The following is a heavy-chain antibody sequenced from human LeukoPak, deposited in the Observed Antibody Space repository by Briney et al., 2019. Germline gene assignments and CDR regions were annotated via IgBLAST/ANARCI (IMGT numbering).Heavy chain of an antibody. CDR1: GFTFSGYT. CDR3: ARDTLWE. J-gene: IGHJ4*02. Sequence: GGSLRLSCAVSGFTFSGYTMHWVRQAPGKGLEWVAVISFDGSNKYYEDSVTGRFTISRDNSKNTLYLQMDSLRPDDTAIYYCARDTLWEWGQGTLVTVSS. V-gene: IGHV3-30-3*01. CDR2: ISFDGSNK. D-gene: IGHD1-26*01.